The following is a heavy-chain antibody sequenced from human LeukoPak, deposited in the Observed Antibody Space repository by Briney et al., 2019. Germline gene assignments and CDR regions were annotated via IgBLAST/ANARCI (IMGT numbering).Heavy chain of an antibody. Sequence: ASVKVSCKGSGYTFDRYGVTWVRQAPGQGLEWMGWISTYNGNTTYAQKIQGWVTMTRDTSISTAYMELSRLRSDDTAVYYCARDPSHYYDSSGYCPAYFQHWGQGTLVTVSS. V-gene: IGHV1-18*01. CDR3: ARDPSHYYDSSGYCPAYFQH. D-gene: IGHD3-22*01. CDR2: ISTYNGNT. CDR1: GYTFDRYG. J-gene: IGHJ1*01.